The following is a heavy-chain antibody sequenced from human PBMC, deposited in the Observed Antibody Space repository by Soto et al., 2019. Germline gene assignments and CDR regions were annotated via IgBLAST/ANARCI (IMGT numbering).Heavy chain of an antibody. CDR1: GFTVSSNY. CDR2: ISGSGGST. V-gene: IGHV3-23*01. Sequence: GGSLRLSCAASGFTVSSNYMSWVRQAPGKGLEWVSAISGSGGSTYYADSVKGRFTISRDNSKNTLYLQMNSLRAEDTAVYYCAKEDYSSSAYYYYYGMDVWGQGTTVTVSS. D-gene: IGHD6-6*01. CDR3: AKEDYSSSAYYYYYGMDV. J-gene: IGHJ6*02.